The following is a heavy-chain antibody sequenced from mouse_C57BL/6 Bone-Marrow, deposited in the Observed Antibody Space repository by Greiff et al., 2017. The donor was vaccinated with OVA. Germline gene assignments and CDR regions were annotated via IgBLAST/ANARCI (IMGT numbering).Heavy chain of an antibody. CDR3: ARGGVIYGNYFDY. Sequence: VQLKESGAELAKPGASVKLSCKASGYTFTSYWMHWVKQRPGQGLEWIGYINPSSGYTKYNQKFKDKATLTADKSSSTAYMQLSSLTYEDSAVYYCARGGVIYGNYFDYWGQGTTLTVSS. D-gene: IGHD2-1*01. V-gene: IGHV1-7*01. CDR1: GYTFTSYW. CDR2: INPSSGYT. J-gene: IGHJ2*01.